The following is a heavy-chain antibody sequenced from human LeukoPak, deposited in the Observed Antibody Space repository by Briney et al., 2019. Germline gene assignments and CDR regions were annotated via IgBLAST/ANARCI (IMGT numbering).Heavy chain of an antibody. CDR1: GFTFSSYA. CDR2: ISYDGSNK. Sequence: GGSLRLSCAASGFTFSSYAMHWVRQAPGKGLEWVAVISYDGSNKYYADSVKGRFTISRDNSKNTLYLQMNSLRAEDTAVYYCARDRGYCSSTSCYDCAFDIWGQGTMVTVSS. D-gene: IGHD2-2*01. CDR3: ARDRGYCSSTSCYDCAFDI. V-gene: IGHV3-30*04. J-gene: IGHJ3*02.